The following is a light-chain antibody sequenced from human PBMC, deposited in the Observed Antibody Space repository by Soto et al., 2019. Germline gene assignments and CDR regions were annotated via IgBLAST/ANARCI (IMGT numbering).Light chain of an antibody. CDR2: KVS. V-gene: IGKV1-5*03. CDR1: QNINSW. Sequence: DIQITQSPSTLSASVGDRVTISFRASQNINSWLAWYQQKPGKAPHLLIYKVSNLQGGVPSRFSGSGSGTEFTLTISSLQPDDFATYYCQQYRGYWTFGQGTKVDIK. CDR3: QQYRGYWT. J-gene: IGKJ1*01.